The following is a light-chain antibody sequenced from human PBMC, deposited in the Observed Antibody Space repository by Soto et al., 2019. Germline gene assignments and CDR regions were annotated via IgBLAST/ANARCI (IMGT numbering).Light chain of an antibody. CDR1: QSVSSSY. Sequence: IVWPQSPGTLSLSPGERATLSCRASQSVSSSYLAWYQQKPGQPPRLLIYGASSRATGIPDRFSGSGSGTDFTLTISRLEPEDFAVFYCQHYDSLPITFGQGTRLEIK. V-gene: IGKV3-20*01. CDR3: QHYDSLPIT. J-gene: IGKJ5*01. CDR2: GAS.